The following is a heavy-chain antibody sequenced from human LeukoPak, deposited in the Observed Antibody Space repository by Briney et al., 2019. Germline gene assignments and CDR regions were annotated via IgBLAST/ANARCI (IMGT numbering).Heavy chain of an antibody. CDR1: GGSVSSRSYY. CDR3: ARVFGKKHMDV. V-gene: IGHV4-61*01. CDR2: IYYSGST. D-gene: IGHD2-21*01. J-gene: IGHJ6*02. Sequence: PSETLSLTCTVSGGSVSSRSYYWSWIRQPPGKGLEWIGYIYYSGSTNYNPSLKSRVTISVDTSKNQFSLKLSSVTAADTAVYYCARVFGKKHMDVWGQGTTVTVSS.